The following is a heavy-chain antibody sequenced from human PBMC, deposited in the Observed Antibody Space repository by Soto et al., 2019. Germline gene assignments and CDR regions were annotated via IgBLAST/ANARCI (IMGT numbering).Heavy chain of an antibody. J-gene: IGHJ4*02. D-gene: IGHD4-17*01. Sequence: QVQLQESRPGLVKPSQTLSLTCTVSGGSISSGGYYRSWIRQHPGQSLEWIGNIDYSGSTYYNPSLKIRVTISVHTSTNQFSMKLSSVTAADTAIYDCAREKGYGDQIIDYWGQGTLVTVSS. CDR2: IDYSGST. CDR1: GGSISSGGYY. CDR3: AREKGYGDQIIDY. V-gene: IGHV4-31*03.